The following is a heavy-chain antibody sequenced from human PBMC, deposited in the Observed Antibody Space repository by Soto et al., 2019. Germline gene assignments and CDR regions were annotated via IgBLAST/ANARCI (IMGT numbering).Heavy chain of an antibody. V-gene: IGHV3-11*01. Sequence: PGGYLRLSCAASGFTFSDYYMSWIRQAPGKGLEWVSYISSSGSTIYYADSVKGRFTISRDNAKNSLYLQMNSLRAEDTAVYYCAREIAVAAYYYYYGVEFWGQGPSVTVAS. CDR1: GFTFSDYY. D-gene: IGHD6-19*01. CDR2: ISSSGSTI. J-gene: IGHJ6*02. CDR3: AREIAVAAYYYYYGVEF.